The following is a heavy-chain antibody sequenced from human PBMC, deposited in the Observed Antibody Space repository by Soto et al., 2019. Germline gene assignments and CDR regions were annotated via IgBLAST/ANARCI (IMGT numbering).Heavy chain of an antibody. V-gene: IGHV4-4*02. CDR3: ATNSYYSMGV. CDR2: IYHSGST. CDR1: SGSISSGHW. J-gene: IGHJ6*02. Sequence: QVQLQESGPGLVKPSGTLSLTCAVSSGSISSGHWWNWVRQPPGKGLEWIGEIYHSGSTHYNPSLKSRVTMSVDKSMNRFSLKLTSVTAADTAVYYCATNSYYSMGVWGQGTTVTVSS.